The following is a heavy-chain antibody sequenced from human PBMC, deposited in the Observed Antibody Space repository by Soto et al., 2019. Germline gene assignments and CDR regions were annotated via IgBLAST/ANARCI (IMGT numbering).Heavy chain of an antibody. J-gene: IGHJ4*02. CDR2: IKSKTDGGTT. CDR1: EFTFTYAW. D-gene: IGHD3-16*02. CDR3: TSLYYGH. V-gene: IGHV3-15*01. Sequence: GGSLRLSCAASEFTFTYAWMSWVRQAPGKGLEWVGRIKSKTDGGTTDYAAPVKGRFTISRDESQNTLYLQMNSLKTEDTAVYYCTSLYYGHWGQGTLVTVS.